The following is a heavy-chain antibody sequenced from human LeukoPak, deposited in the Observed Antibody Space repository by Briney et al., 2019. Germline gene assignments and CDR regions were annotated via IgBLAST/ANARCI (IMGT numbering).Heavy chain of an antibody. Sequence: ASVKVSCKASGYTFTGYYMHWVRQAPGQGLEWMGWINPNSGGTNYAQKFQGRVTMTRDTSIGTAYMELSRLRSDDTAVYYCALWSEYQLLSDDAFDIWGQGTMVTVSS. CDR1: GYTFTGYY. CDR2: INPNSGGT. D-gene: IGHD2-2*01. CDR3: ALWSEYQLLSDDAFDI. J-gene: IGHJ3*02. V-gene: IGHV1-2*02.